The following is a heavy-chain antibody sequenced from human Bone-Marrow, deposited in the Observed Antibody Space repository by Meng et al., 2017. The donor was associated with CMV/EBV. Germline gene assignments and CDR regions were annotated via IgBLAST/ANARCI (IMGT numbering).Heavy chain of an antibody. J-gene: IGHJ2*01. CDR3: ARGGGREVHWYFDL. CDR1: GFTFSSYS. D-gene: IGHD3-16*01. CDR2: ISSSSSYI. V-gene: IGHV3-21*01. Sequence: ASGFTFSSYSMNWVRQAPGKGLEWVSSISSSSSYIYYADSVKGRFTISRDNAKNSLYLQMNSLRAEDTAVYYCARGGGREVHWYFDLWGRGTLVTVSS.